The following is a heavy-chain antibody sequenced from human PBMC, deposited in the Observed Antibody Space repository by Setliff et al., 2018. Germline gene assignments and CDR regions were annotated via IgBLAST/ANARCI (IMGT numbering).Heavy chain of an antibody. V-gene: IGHV3-33*06. D-gene: IGHD2-15*01. CDR2: IYHDGGNK. CDR3: AKDNGKGHLYLLEGYFDY. CDR1: GFTFSSYG. Sequence: PGGSLRLSCAASGFTFSSYGMHWVRQAPGKGLEWVAVIYHDGGNKYHADSVKGRFTISRDISKDTLYLQMNSLRAEDTAVYYCAKDNGKGHLYLLEGYFDYWGQGALVTVSS. J-gene: IGHJ4*02.